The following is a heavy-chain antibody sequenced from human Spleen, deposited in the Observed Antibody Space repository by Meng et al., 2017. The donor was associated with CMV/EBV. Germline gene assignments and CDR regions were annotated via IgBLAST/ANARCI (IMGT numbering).Heavy chain of an antibody. J-gene: IGHJ5*02. CDR1: ISSSSSI. Sequence: ISSSSSIWASIRQPPGKGLEWIGSIYYSGSTYYNPSLKSRVTISVDTSKNQFSLKLSSVTAADTAVYYCARANYYDSSGYPTNWFDPWGQGTLVTVSS. CDR2: IYYSGST. D-gene: IGHD3-22*01. CDR3: ARANYYDSSGYPTNWFDP. V-gene: IGHV4-39*07.